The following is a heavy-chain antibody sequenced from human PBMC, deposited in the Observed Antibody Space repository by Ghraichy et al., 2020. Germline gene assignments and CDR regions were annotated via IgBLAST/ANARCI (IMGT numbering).Heavy chain of an antibody. CDR3: ARGFDSSGYAGY. CDR2: IWYDGSNK. CDR1: GFTFSSYG. D-gene: IGHD3-22*01. Sequence: GGSLRLSCAASGFTFSSYGMHWVRQAPGKGLEWVAVIWYDGSNKYYADSVKGRFTISRDNSKNTLYLQMNSLRAEDTAVYYCARGFDSSGYAGYWGQGTLVTVSS. J-gene: IGHJ4*02. V-gene: IGHV3-33*01.